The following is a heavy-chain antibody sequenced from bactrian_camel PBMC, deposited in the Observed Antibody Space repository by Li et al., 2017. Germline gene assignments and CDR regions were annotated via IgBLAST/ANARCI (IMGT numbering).Heavy chain of an antibody. Sequence: HVQLVESGGGSVQAGGSLRLSCAASGEISTYDCREWFRRAQGKEPEELAGIYTGGSGTWYADSVKGRFTISQDNNKDMTYLQMNSLKPEDTAMYYCAVGHWGGGVCFPAAGYWGQGTQVTVS. CDR2: IYTGGSGT. CDR1: GEISTYDC. CDR3: AVGHWGGGVCFPAAGY. V-gene: IGHV3S63*01. J-gene: IGHJ6*01. D-gene: IGHD5*01.